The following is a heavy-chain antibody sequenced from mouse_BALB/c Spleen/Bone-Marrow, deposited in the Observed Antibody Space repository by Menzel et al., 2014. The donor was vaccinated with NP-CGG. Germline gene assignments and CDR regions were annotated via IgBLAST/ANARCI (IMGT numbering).Heavy chain of an antibody. V-gene: IGHV1-69*02. CDR2: IYPSDSYT. D-gene: IGHD2-1*01. CDR1: GYTFTSYW. J-gene: IGHJ4*01. Sequence: VQLQQSGAELVRPGASVKLSCKASGYTFTSYWINWVKQRPGQGLEWIGNIYPSDSYTNYNQKFKDKATLTVDKSSSTAYMQLSRQTSEDSAVSVCTRAGSYGNYYAMDYWGQGTSVTVSS. CDR3: TRAGSYGNYYAMDY.